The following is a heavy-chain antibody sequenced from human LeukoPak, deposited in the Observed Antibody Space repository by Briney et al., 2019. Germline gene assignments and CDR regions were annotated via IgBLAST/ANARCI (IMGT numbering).Heavy chain of an antibody. D-gene: IGHD5-18*01. Sequence: GGSLRLSCAASGFTFRSYGMHWVRQAPAKGLEWVAVISYDGSNKYYADSVKGRFTISRDNSKNTLYLQMNSLRAEDTAVYYCAKDGVQLWYYFDYWGQGTLVTVSS. CDR3: AKDGVQLWYYFDY. CDR2: ISYDGSNK. V-gene: IGHV3-30*18. J-gene: IGHJ4*02. CDR1: GFTFRSYG.